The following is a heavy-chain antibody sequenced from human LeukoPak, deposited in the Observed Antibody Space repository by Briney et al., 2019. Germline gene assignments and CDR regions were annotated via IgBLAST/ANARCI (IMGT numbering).Heavy chain of an antibody. CDR3: ARGRPDGSGSYYKFDP. D-gene: IGHD3-10*01. V-gene: IGHV4-39*07. CDR2: IYHSGGA. Sequence: SETLSLTCTVSGGSITSHNYYWGWVRQPPGKGLEWIASIYHSGGAYYNPSLKSRVTISIDTSKNQFSLKLSSVTAADTAVYYCARGRPDGSGSYYKFDPWGQGTLVTVSS. J-gene: IGHJ5*02. CDR1: GGSITSHNYY.